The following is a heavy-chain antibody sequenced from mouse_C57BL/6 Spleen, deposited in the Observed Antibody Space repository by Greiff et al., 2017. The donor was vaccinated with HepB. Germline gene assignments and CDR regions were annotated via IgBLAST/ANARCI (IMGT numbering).Heavy chain of an antibody. CDR2: IRSKSSNYAT. D-gene: IGHD1-1*01. CDR3: VREEDYYGSSHYFDY. J-gene: IGHJ2*01. CDR1: GFTFNTYA. V-gene: IGHV10-3*01. Sequence: EVKLVESGGGLVQPKGSLKLSCAASGFTFNTYAMHWVRQAPGQGLEWVARIRSKSSNYATYYADSVKDRFTISTDNSQSMLYLQMNNLKTEDTAMYYCVREEDYYGSSHYFDYWGQGTTLTVSS.